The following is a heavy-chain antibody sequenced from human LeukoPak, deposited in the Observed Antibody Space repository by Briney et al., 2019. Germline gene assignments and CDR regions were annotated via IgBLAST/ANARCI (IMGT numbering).Heavy chain of an antibody. V-gene: IGHV4-4*02. CDR2: IYHSGST. J-gene: IGHJ4*02. D-gene: IGHD1-26*01. CDR3: ARHAIVGATTGIDY. CDR1: GGSISSSNW. Sequence: PSGTLSLTCAVSGGSISSSNWWSWVRPPPGKGLEWIGEIYHSGSTNYNPSLKSRVTISVDKSKNQFSLELSSVTAANTAVYYCARHAIVGATTGIDYWGQGTLVTVSS.